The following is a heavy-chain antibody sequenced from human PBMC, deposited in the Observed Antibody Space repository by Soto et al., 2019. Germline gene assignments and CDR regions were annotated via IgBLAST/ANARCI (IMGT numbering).Heavy chain of an antibody. J-gene: IGHJ4*02. V-gene: IGHV4-30-2*01. CDR2: IYHSGNT. Sequence: QLQLQESGSGLVKPSQTLSLTCAVSGGSISIGGYTWSWIRQPPGKGLEWIGYIYHSGNTNYNPSLKSRVNMSVDMSKNQFSLKLSSVTAADTAVYSCARGDSNPPATFDFWGQGTLVAVSS. CDR1: GGSISIGGYT. CDR3: ARGDSNPPATFDF. D-gene: IGHD2-15*01.